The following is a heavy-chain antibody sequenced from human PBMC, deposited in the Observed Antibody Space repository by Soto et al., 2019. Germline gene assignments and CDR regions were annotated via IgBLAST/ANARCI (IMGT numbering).Heavy chain of an antibody. CDR3: AAGGGLPRYY. CDR2: IYYSGST. Sequence: PSETLSLNCTVSGGSICRGGYYWRWIRQHPGKGLEWIGYIYYSGSTYYNPSLKSRVTMSVDTSKNQFSLKLNSVTAADTAVYYCAAGGGLPRYYWGQGTLVTGSS. V-gene: IGHV4-31*03. D-gene: IGHD5-12*01. J-gene: IGHJ4*02. CDR1: GGSICRGGYY.